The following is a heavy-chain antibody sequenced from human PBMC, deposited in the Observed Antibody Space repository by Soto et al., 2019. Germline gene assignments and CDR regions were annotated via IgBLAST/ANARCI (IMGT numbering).Heavy chain of an antibody. CDR3: AKSPRGEMATD. CDR1: GYTFINYH. Sequence: QVQLVQSGGEVKKPGASVTVSCQASGYTFINYHITWVRQAPGQGLEWMAWINTYNGMTDYAQRFQGRVTMTRDTSTSTAYMELRNLVSDDTALYFCAKSPRGEMATDWGQGTLVTVSS. J-gene: IGHJ4*02. V-gene: IGHV1-18*01. D-gene: IGHD5-12*01. CDR2: INTYNGMT.